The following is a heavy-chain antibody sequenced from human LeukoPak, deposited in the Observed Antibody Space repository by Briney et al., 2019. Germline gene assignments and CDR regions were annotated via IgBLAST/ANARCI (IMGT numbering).Heavy chain of an antibody. CDR3: ARELDYGGSNWFDP. CDR1: GFTFSSYG. D-gene: IGHD4-23*01. V-gene: IGHV3-30*02. CDR2: IRYDGGNQ. J-gene: IGHJ5*02. Sequence: GGSLRLSCAASGFTFSSYGMHWVRQTPGKGLECVAFIRYDGGNQYYTDSVKGRFTISRDNSKNTLYLQMNSLRAEDTAVYYCARELDYGGSNWFDPWGQGTLVTVSS.